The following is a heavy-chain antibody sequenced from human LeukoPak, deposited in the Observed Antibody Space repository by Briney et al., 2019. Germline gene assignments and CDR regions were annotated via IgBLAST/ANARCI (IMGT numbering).Heavy chain of an antibody. D-gene: IGHD6-13*01. V-gene: IGHV1-18*01. CDR2: ISAYNGNT. J-gene: IGHJ3*02. CDR3: ARVSTSAIAAAAFDI. CDR1: GYTFTSYG. Sequence: GASVKVSCKASGYTFTSYGISWVRQAPGQGLEWMGWISAYNGNTNYAQKLQGRVTMTTDTSTSTAYMELRSLRSDDTAVYYCARVSTSAIAAAAFDIWGQGTMVTVSS.